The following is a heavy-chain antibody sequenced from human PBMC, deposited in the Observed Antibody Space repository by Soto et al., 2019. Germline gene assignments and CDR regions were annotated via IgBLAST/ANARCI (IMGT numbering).Heavy chain of an antibody. Sequence: PGGSLRLSCAASGFTFSSYGMHWVRQAPGKGLEWVAVIWYDGSNKYYADSVKGRFTISRDNSKNTLYLQMNSLRAEDTAVYYCAREESGTKGDAFDIWGQGTMVTVSS. J-gene: IGHJ3*02. CDR1: GFTFSSYG. CDR2: IWYDGSNK. D-gene: IGHD1-7*01. V-gene: IGHV3-33*01. CDR3: AREESGTKGDAFDI.